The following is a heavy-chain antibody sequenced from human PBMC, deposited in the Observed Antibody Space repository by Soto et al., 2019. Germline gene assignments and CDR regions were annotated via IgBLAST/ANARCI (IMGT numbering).Heavy chain of an antibody. CDR2: IDPDGSAT. Sequence: EVQVVQSGAGLVQPGGSLRLTRSASRVTFINYWMHWVRQVPGKGLVLVSRIDPDGSATHYADSVKGRFIISRDNAKNTVYMYMNSLRVDDTAVYYCIRDGDGPDIGFDLWDKGTMVTVCS. CDR1: RVTFINYW. D-gene: IGHD2-21*02. CDR3: IRDGDGPDIGFDL. V-gene: IGHV3-74*01. J-gene: IGHJ3*01.